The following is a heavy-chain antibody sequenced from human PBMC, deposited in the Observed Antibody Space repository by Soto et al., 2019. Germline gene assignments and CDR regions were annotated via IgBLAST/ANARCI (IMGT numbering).Heavy chain of an antibody. V-gene: IGHV5-10-1*01. CDR2: IDPSDSYT. CDR3: AVGSPPHEYYYYHDGMGV. D-gene: IGHD3-16*01. CDR1: GYSFTSYW. Sequence: GESLKISCKGSGYSFTSYWISWVRQMPGKGLEWMGRIDPSDSYTNYSPSFQGHVTISADRSISTAYLQWSSLKASDTAMYYCAVGSPPHEYYYYHDGMGVRAQGTTVTVSS. J-gene: IGHJ6*02.